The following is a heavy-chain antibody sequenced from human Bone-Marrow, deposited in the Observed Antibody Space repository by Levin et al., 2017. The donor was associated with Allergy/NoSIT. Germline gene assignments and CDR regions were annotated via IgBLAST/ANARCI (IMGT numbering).Heavy chain of an antibody. Sequence: PGGSLRLSCAASGFTFSSYGMHWVRQAPGKGLEWVAVISYDGSNKYYADSVKGRFTISRDNSKNTLYLQMNSLRAEDTAVYYCAKELLWFGEPYYYDYGMDVWGQGTTVTVSS. J-gene: IGHJ6*02. V-gene: IGHV3-30*18. CDR1: GFTFSSYG. CDR3: AKELLWFGEPYYYDYGMDV. D-gene: IGHD3-10*01. CDR2: ISYDGSNK.